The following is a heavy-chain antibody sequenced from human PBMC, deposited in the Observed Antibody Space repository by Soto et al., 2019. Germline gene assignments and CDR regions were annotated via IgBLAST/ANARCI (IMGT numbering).Heavy chain of an antibody. J-gene: IGHJ1*01. CDR1: GGSFSGYY. CDR2: INHSGST. CDR3: AMDYYDSSGGAYFQH. D-gene: IGHD3-22*01. Sequence: QVQLQQWGAGLLKPSETLSLTCAVYGGSFSGYYWSWIRQPPGKGLEWIGEINHSGSTNYNPSLKSRVTLSVDTSKNQFSLKLSSVTAADTAVYYCAMDYYDSSGGAYFQHWGQGTLVTVSS. V-gene: IGHV4-34*01.